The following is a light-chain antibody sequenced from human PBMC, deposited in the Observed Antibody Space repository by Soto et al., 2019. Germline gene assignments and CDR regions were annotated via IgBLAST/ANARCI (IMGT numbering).Light chain of an antibody. CDR2: SND. Sequence: QSVLTQPPSASGTPGQTVTISCSGSSFNIGFNNVYWYQQHPGMAPKLLIHSNDERPSGVPDRFSGSKSGTSASLAISGLQSEDEAEYYCAAWEDSLSGGVFGTGTKLTVL. CDR3: AAWEDSLSGGV. V-gene: IGLV1-47*02. CDR1: SFNIGFNN. J-gene: IGLJ1*01.